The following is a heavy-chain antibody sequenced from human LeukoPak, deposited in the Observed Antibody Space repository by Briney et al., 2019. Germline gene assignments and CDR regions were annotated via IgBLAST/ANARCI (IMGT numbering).Heavy chain of an antibody. D-gene: IGHD2-15*01. V-gene: IGHV4-30-4*08. CDR3: ASHCSGGSCYVSARAPDAFDI. J-gene: IGHJ3*02. Sequence: SETLSLTCTVSGGSISSGDYYWSRIRQPPGKGLEWIGYIYYSGSTYYNPSLKSRVTISVDTSKNQFSLKLSSVTAADTAVYYCASHCSGGSCYVSARAPDAFDIWGQGTMVTVSS. CDR2: IYYSGST. CDR1: GGSISSGDYY.